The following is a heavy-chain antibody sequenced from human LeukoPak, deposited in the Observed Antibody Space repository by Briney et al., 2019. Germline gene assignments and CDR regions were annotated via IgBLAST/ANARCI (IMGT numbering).Heavy chain of an antibody. V-gene: IGHV4-34*01. Sequence: SETLSLTCAVYGGSFSGYYWSWIRQPPGKGLEWIGEINHSGSTNYNPSLKSRVTISVDTSKNQFSLKLSSVTAADTAVYYCAGQYGGNSGIDYWGQGTLVTVSS. CDR1: GGSFSGYY. J-gene: IGHJ4*02. D-gene: IGHD4-23*01. CDR3: AGQYGGNSGIDY. CDR2: INHSGST.